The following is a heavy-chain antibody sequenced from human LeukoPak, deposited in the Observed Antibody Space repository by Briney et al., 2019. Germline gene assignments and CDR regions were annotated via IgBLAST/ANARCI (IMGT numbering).Heavy chain of an antibody. V-gene: IGHV1-69*13. CDR3: ATDRFGLDY. CDR1: GSTVSSYA. CDR2: IIPIFGTA. J-gene: IGHJ4*02. Sequence: AVKVSCTTSGSTVSSYAIIWVRQAPGQGHEWMGGIIPIFGTANYAQKFQGRVTITADESTSTAYMELSSLRSEDTAVYYCATDRFGLDYWGQGTLVTVSS. D-gene: IGHD3-16*01.